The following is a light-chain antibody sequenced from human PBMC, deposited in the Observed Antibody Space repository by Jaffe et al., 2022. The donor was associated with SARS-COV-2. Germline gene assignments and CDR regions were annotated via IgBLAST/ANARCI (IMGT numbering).Light chain of an antibody. Sequence: EIVMAQSPATLSVSPGERATLSCRASQSVSSNLAWYQQKPGQAPRLLIYSTSSRATGIPARFSGSGSGTEFTLTISSLQSEDFAVYYCQQYNIWPPFTFGPGTKVDIK. CDR3: QQYNIWPPFT. CDR2: STS. CDR1: QSVSSN. V-gene: IGKV3-15*01. J-gene: IGKJ3*01.